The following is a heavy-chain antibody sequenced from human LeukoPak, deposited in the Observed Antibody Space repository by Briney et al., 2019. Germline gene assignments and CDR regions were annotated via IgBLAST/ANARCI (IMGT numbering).Heavy chain of an antibody. CDR3: AKIGYHGHSYGFVDY. D-gene: IGHD5-18*01. CDR2: ISDSGAHT. Sequence: GGSLRLSCAASGFSFSNSATSWVRQTPGKGLEWVSSISDSGAHTYYADSVKGRFTISRDNSKNTLSLQMNSLGVEDTAVYYCAKIGYHGHSYGFVDYWGQGTLVTVSS. J-gene: IGHJ4*02. CDR1: GFSFSNSA. V-gene: IGHV3-23*01.